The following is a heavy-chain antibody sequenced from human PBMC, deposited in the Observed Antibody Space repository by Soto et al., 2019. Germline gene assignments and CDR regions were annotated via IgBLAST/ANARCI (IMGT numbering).Heavy chain of an antibody. CDR1: GGSIVSYY. D-gene: IGHD1-1*01. CDR2: IYYSGST. J-gene: IGHJ6*02. V-gene: IGHV4-59*01. CDR3: ARQLEFSHYYYYGMDV. Sequence: SETLSLTCTVSGGSIVSYYCSFIRHPPWKGLEWIGYIYYSGSTNYNPSLKSRVTISVDTSKNQFSLKLSSVTAADTAVYYCARQLEFSHYYYYGMDVWGQGTTVTVSS.